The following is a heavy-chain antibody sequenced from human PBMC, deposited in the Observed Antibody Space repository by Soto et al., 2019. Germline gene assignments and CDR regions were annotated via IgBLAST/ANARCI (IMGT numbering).Heavy chain of an antibody. V-gene: IGHV6-1*01. D-gene: IGHD6-19*01. Sequence: PTQPLSLTSAISGDSLSSNSGAWNCIRQSPSGGLEWLGRTYYRSKWYNDYAVSVKSRTTINPDTSKNQFSLQLNSVTPEDTAVYYCARADLQWPVPLDAFDIWGQGTMVTVSS. CDR3: ARADLQWPVPLDAFDI. J-gene: IGHJ3*02. CDR2: TYYRSKWYN. CDR1: GDSLSSNSGA.